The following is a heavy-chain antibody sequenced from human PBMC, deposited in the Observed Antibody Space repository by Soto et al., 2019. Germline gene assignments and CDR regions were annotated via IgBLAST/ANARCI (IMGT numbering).Heavy chain of an antibody. V-gene: IGHV1-69*04. J-gene: IGHJ3*02. CDR2: IIPILGIA. Sequence: GASVKVSCKASGGTFSSNTIRWVRQAPGQGLEWMGRIIPILGIANYAQKFQGRVTITADKSTSTAYMELSSLRSEDTAVYYCARDFVRPAAITEDAFDIWGQGTMVTVSS. CDR1: GGTFSSNT. D-gene: IGHD2-2*01. CDR3: ARDFVRPAAITEDAFDI.